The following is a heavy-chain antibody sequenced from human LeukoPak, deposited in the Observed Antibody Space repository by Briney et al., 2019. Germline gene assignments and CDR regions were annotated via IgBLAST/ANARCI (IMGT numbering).Heavy chain of an antibody. V-gene: IGHV3-30*18. CDR1: GFTFSSYG. CDR2: ISYDGSNK. J-gene: IGHJ5*02. CDR3: AKAVGQWLVASP. D-gene: IGHD6-19*01. Sequence: GGSLRPSCAASGFTFSSYGMHWVRQAPGKGLEWVAVISYDGSNKYYADSVKGRFTISRDNSKNTLYLQMNSLRAEDTAVYYCAKAVGQWLVASPWGQGTLVTVSS.